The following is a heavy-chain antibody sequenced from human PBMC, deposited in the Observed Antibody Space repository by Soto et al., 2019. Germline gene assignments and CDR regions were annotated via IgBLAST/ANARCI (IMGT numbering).Heavy chain of an antibody. Sequence: QITLKESGPTLVRPTQTLTLTCTFSGFSLTTRGVGLAWVRQPPTKALEWLALIFWDDDKRFSPSLRSRLTITKDNSRNELVLTMTNVDPVDTGTYFCAGRLSYGDYVVDSWGEGALGTVSS. CDR1: GFSLTTRGVG. CDR3: AGRLSYGDYVVDS. D-gene: IGHD4-17*01. V-gene: IGHV2-5*02. J-gene: IGHJ4*02. CDR2: IFWDDDK.